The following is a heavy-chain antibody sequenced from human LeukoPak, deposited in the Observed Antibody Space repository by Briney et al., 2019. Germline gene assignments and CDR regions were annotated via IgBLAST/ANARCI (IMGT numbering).Heavy chain of an antibody. CDR1: GGTFSSYA. J-gene: IGHJ2*01. D-gene: IGHD6-13*01. Sequence: SVKVSCKASGGTFSSYAISWVRQAPGQGLEWMGGIIPIFGTANYAQKFQERVTITRDMSTSTAYMELSSLRSEDTAVYYCAALQNLLAAGSNWYFDLWGRGTLVTVSS. CDR3: AALQNLLAAGSNWYFDL. V-gene: IGHV1-69*05. CDR2: IIPIFGTA.